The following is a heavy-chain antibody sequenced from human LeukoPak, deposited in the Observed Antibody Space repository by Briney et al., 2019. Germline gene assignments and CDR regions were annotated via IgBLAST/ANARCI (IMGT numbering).Heavy chain of an antibody. D-gene: IGHD3-10*01. CDR2: ISAYDGNT. V-gene: IGHV1-18*01. CDR1: GYTFTSYG. CDR3: ARGVGVTRNWFDP. Sequence: ASVKVSCKASGYTFTSYGISWVRQAPGQGLEYMGWISAYDGNTNYAQKLQGRVTMTTDTSTNTAYMELRSLRSDGTAVYYCARGVGVTRNWFDPWGQGTLVTVSS. J-gene: IGHJ5*02.